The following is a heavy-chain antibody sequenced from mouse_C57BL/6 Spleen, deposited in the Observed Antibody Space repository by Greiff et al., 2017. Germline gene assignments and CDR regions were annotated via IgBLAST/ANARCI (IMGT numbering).Heavy chain of an antibody. CDR2: IRYSGSP. CDR1: GYSITSGYD. J-gene: IGHJ4*01. V-gene: IGHV3-1*01. D-gene: IGHD2-2*01. Sequence: EVQLQESGPGMVKPSQSLSLTCTVTGYSITSGYDWHWIRHFPGNKLEWMGYIRYSGSPNYNPSLKSRISITHDTSKNHFFLKLNSVTTEDTATYYCARGAVWFHYAMDYWGQGTSVTVSS. CDR3: ARGAVWFHYAMDY.